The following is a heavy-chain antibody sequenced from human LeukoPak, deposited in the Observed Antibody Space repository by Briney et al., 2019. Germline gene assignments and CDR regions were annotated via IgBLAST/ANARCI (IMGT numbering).Heavy chain of an antibody. CDR2: TYYSGST. V-gene: IGHV4-31*03. D-gene: IGHD2-15*01. CDR1: GGSISSGGYY. CDR3: ARTVAATLFAIAFDI. Sequence: SQTLSLTCTVSGGSISSGGYYWSWLRQHPGRGLEWIGYTYYSGSTYYNPSLKSRVTISVDTSKNQFSLKLSSVTAADTAVYYCARTVAATLFAIAFDIWGQGTMVTVSS. J-gene: IGHJ3*02.